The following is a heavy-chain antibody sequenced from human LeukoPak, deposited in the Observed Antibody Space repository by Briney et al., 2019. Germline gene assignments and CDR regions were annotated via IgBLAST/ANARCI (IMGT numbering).Heavy chain of an antibody. Sequence: PGGALRLSCAASGFTFSYYYRSWIRQAPGKGLEWVSYISRTSSYTKHADSVQGRFTISRDNAKNSLYLQMNSLRADDTAVYYCARGIHDYFYGMDVWGQGTTVTVSS. CDR3: ARGIHDYFYGMDV. J-gene: IGHJ6*02. CDR1: GFTFSYYY. V-gene: IGHV3-11*05. CDR2: ISRTSSYT.